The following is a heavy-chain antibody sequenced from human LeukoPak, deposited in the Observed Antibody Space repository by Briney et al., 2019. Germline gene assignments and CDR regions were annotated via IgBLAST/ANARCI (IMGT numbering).Heavy chain of an antibody. CDR3: ARGGGLGYDYVWGSYRLDY. CDR1: GGSISSYY. Sequence: PSETLSLTCTVSGGSISSYYWSWIRQPPGKGLEWIGYIYYSGSTNYNPSLKSRVTISVDTSKNQFSLKLSSVTAADTAVYYCARGGGLGYDYVWGSYRLDYWGQGTLVTVSS. V-gene: IGHV4-59*12. D-gene: IGHD3-16*02. J-gene: IGHJ4*02. CDR2: IYYSGST.